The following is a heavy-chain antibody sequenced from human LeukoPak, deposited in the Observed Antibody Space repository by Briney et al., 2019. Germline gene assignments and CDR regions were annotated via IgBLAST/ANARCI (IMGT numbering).Heavy chain of an antibody. CDR1: GFTFSSYA. CDR3: ARTVRGVKDY. D-gene: IGHD3-10*01. J-gene: IGHJ4*02. V-gene: IGHV3-21*01. CDR2: ISSSSSYI. Sequence: GGSLRLSCAASGFTFSSYAMSWVRQAPGKGLEWVSSISSSSSYIYYADSVKGRFTISRDNAKNSLYLQMNSLRAEDTAVYYCARTVRGVKDYWGQGTLVTVSS.